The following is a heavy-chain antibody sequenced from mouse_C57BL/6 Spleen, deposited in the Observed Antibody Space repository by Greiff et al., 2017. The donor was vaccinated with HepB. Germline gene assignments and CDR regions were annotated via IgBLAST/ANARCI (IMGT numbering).Heavy chain of an antibody. Sequence: QVQLKQSGAELVRPGTSVKLSCKASGYTFTSYWMHWVKQRPGQGLEWIGVIDPSDSYTNYNQKFKGKATLTVDTSSSTAYMQLSSLTSEDSAVYYCARRGDGYYVDFFDYWGQGTTLTVSS. J-gene: IGHJ2*01. D-gene: IGHD2-3*01. CDR2: IDPSDSYT. V-gene: IGHV1-59*01. CDR3: ARRGDGYYVDFFDY. CDR1: GYTFTSYW.